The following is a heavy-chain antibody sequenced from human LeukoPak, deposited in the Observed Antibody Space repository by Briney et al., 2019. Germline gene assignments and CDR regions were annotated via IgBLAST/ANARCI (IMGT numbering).Heavy chain of an antibody. CDR3: AREITVDDAFDI. V-gene: IGHV3-33*01. J-gene: IGHJ3*02. CDR1: GLTFSSYG. CDR2: IWYDGSNK. Sequence: GGSLRLSCAASGLTFSSYGMHWVRQAPGKGLEWVAVIWYDGSNKYYADSVKGRFTISRDNSKNTLYLQMNSLRAEDTAVYYCAREITVDDAFDIWGQGTMVTVSS. D-gene: IGHD3-16*01.